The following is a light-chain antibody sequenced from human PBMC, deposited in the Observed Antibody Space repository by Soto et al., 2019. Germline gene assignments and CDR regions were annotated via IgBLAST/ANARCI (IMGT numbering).Light chain of an antibody. J-gene: IGLJ2*01. CDR3: QTWGTGPV. CDR2: LNYDGSH. CDR1: SGHFSYA. V-gene: IGLV4-69*01. Sequence: QAVVTQSPSASASLGASVRLTCTLTSGHFSYAIAWHQQQPDKGPRYLMKLNYDGSHNKGDGIPDRFSGSSSGAERYLTISSLQSEDEADYYCQTWGTGPVFGGGTKVTVL.